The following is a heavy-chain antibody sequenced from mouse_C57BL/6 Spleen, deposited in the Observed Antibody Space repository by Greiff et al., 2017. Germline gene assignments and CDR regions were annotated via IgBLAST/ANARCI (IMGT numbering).Heavy chain of an antibody. D-gene: IGHD1-1*01. CDR2: ISYDGSN. CDR3: ARSYYGSSGDY. J-gene: IGHJ2*01. V-gene: IGHV3-6*01. Sequence: EVKLQESGPGLVKPSQSLSLTCSVTGYSITSGYYWNWIRQFPGNKLEWMGYISYDGSNNYHPSLKNRISITRDTSKNQFFLKLNSVTTEDTATYYCARSYYGSSGDYWGQGTTLTVSS. CDR1: GYSITSGYY.